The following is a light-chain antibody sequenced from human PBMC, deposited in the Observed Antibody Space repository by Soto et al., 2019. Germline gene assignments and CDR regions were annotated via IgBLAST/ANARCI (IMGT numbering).Light chain of an antibody. V-gene: IGKV3-20*01. CDR3: HQYSTSLPWA. Sequence: DIVLTQSPGTLSLSPGERATLSCRASQSVSNSYLAWYQQKPGQAPRLLIYGASSRATGIPDRFSGSGSGTDFTLTISRLEPEDFAVYYCHQYSTSLPWAFGQGTKVELK. CDR2: GAS. CDR1: QSVSNSY. J-gene: IGKJ1*01.